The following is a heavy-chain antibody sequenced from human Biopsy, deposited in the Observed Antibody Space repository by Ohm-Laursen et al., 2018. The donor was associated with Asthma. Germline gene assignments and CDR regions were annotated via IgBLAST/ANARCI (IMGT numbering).Heavy chain of an antibody. D-gene: IGHD2/OR15-2a*01. CDR1: GGTFNNYV. CDR2: INFGFGTT. J-gene: IGHJ4*02. Sequence: ASVKVSCKSLGGTFNNYVIGWVRQAPGQGLEWMGGINFGFGTTNYPKKFQERVKIIADDSTSTVYMELSSLRSDDTSVYYCARKAGSCISRTFYSLDCWGQGTLGSVSS. CDR3: ARKAGSCISRTFYSLDC. V-gene: IGHV1-69*13.